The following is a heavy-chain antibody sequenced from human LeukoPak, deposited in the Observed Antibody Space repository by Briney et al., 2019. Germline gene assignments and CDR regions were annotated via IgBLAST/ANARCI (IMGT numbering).Heavy chain of an antibody. CDR2: IWYDGSTK. Sequence: PGGSLRLSCAASGFIFADYATHWVRQAPGKGLEWVAVIWYDGSTKYYADSVKGRFTISRDNSKNMLYLQMNSLRAEDTAVYYCARWGGGDCSSTRCPELDYWGQGTLVTVSS. V-gene: IGHV3-33*08. CDR3: ARWGGGDCSSTRCPELDY. CDR1: GFIFADYA. J-gene: IGHJ4*02. D-gene: IGHD2-2*03.